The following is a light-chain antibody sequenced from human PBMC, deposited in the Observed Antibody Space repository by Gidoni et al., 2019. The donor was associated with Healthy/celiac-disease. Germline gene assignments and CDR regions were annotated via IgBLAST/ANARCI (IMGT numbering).Light chain of an antibody. CDR2: EVS. J-gene: IGLJ2*01. Sequence: QSALTQPAPVSGSPGQSITTSCTGTSSDVGGYNYVSWYQQHPGKAPKLMIYEVSNRPSGVSNRFSGSKSGNTASLTISGLQAEDEADYYCSSYTSSSTLVFGGGTKLTVL. CDR3: SSYTSSSTLV. CDR1: SSDVGGYNY. V-gene: IGLV2-14*01.